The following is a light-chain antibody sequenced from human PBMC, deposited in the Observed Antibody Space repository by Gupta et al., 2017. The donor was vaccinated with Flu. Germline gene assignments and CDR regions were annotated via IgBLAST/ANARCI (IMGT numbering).Light chain of an antibody. V-gene: IGLV1-44*01. CDR3: AAWDHSLNGRV. CDR1: SSNIGSDP. J-gene: IGLJ3*02. CDR2: YNN. Sequence: QSVLTQPPSASGTPGQTVTISCSGSSSNIGSDPVNWYQHLPGTAPKLLIYYNNQRPSGVPDRFAGSKSGTSASLAINGLQSEDEADYYCAAWDHSLNGRVFGGGTKLTVL.